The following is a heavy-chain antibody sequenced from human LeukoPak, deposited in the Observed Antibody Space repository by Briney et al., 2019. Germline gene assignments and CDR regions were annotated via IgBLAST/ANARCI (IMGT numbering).Heavy chain of an antibody. D-gene: IGHD3-9*01. CDR2: IRSKANSYAT. J-gene: IGHJ4*02. CDR1: GFTFSGSA. Sequence: GGSLRLSCAASGFTFSGSAMHWVRQASGKGLEWVGRIRSKANSYATAYAASVKGRFTISRDDSKNTAYLQMNSLRAEDTAVYYCAKDRSLVDWYSNYLDYWGQGTLVTVSS. CDR3: AKDRSLVDWYSNYLDY. V-gene: IGHV3-73*01.